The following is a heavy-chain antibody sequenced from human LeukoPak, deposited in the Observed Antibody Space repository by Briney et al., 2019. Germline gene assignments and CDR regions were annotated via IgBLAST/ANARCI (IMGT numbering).Heavy chain of an antibody. Sequence: GGSLRLSCAASGFTFTIYNMNWVRQAPGKGLEWVSYISRENAYIYYGDSVKGRFTISRDNGKNSVDLQMNSLRAEDTAVYYCAKTYYYDSSGYYYDYWGQGTLVTVSS. D-gene: IGHD3-22*01. V-gene: IGHV3-21*01. CDR1: GFTFTIYN. CDR3: AKTYYYDSSGYYYDY. CDR2: ISRENAYI. J-gene: IGHJ4*02.